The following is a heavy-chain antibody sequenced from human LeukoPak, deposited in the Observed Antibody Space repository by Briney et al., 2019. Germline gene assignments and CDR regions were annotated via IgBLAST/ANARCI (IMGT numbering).Heavy chain of an antibody. Sequence: SETLSLTCAVYGGSFSGYYWSWIRQPPGKGLEWIGEINHSGSTNYNPSLKSRVTISVDTSKNQFSLKLSSVTAADTAVYYCAKLGDYDILTGRNWGTRNAFDIWGQGTMVTVSS. CDR2: INHSGST. CDR1: GGSFSGYY. D-gene: IGHD3-9*01. J-gene: IGHJ3*02. V-gene: IGHV4-34*01. CDR3: AKLGDYDILTGRNWGTRNAFDI.